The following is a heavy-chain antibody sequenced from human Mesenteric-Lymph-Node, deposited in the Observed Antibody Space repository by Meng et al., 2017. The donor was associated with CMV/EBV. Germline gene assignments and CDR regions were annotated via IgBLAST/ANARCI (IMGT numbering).Heavy chain of an antibody. J-gene: IGHJ5*02. Sequence: SETLSLTCTVSGGSISSGDYYWSWIRQPPGKGLEWIGHIYYSGSTYYNPSLKSRVTISVDTSKNQFSLKLSSVTAADTAVYYCARTVTRVYGSGGLDWFDPWGQGTLVTVSS. CDR1: GGSISSGDYY. V-gene: IGHV4-30-4*08. D-gene: IGHD3-10*01. CDR2: IYYSGST. CDR3: ARTVTRVYGSGGLDWFDP.